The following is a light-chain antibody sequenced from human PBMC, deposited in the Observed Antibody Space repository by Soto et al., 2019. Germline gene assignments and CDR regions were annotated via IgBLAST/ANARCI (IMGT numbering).Light chain of an antibody. Sequence: EIVLTQSPGTLSLSPGERATLSCRASKSVSSYLAWYQQKSGQAPRLLIYGASSRASGISDRFSVSGSGTDFTLTISRVEPEDFAVYYCQQYGRSLTFGQGTKVDIK. CDR2: GAS. CDR3: QQYGRSLT. CDR1: KSVSSY. J-gene: IGKJ1*01. V-gene: IGKV3-20*01.